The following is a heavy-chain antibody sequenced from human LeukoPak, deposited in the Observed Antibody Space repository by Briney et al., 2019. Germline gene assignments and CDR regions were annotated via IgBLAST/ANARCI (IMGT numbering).Heavy chain of an antibody. CDR1: GYSFTGYY. CDR2: INPNSGGT. J-gene: IGHJ4*02. Sequence: ASVKLSCKPSGYSFTGYYMHWVRQAPGQGLEWMGWINPNSGGTSYAQKFQGRVTMTRDASISTAYMELSRLRSDDTAVYYCAAGGGPPDYYDSSGYYSWGQGTLVTVSS. V-gene: IGHV1-2*02. CDR3: AAGGGPPDYYDSSGYYS. D-gene: IGHD3-22*01.